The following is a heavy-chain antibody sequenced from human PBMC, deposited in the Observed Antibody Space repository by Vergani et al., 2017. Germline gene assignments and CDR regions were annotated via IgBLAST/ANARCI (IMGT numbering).Heavy chain of an antibody. V-gene: IGHV3-33*01. Sequence: QVQLVESGGGVVQPGRSLRLSCAASGFTFNQYGMHWVRQAPGKGLEWVAVTWYDGNNKQYADSVKGRFTIFRDNSKSTMYLQMNSLRDEDTGVYYCARDLRLLYNRFDPWGQGTLLTVSS. CDR3: ARDLRLLYNRFDP. CDR2: TWYDGNNK. D-gene: IGHD1-14*01. CDR1: GFTFNQYG. J-gene: IGHJ5*02.